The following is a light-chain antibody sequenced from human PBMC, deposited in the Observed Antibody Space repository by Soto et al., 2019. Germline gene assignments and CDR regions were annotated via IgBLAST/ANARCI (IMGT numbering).Light chain of an antibody. V-gene: IGKV1-5*03. CDR3: QQYNSYSPT. CDR2: KAS. J-gene: IGKJ1*01. Sequence: DIQMTQSPSTLSASEGDRVTITCRASQSISTWLAWYQQEPGKAPKLLIHKASSLQSGVPSRFSGSGSGTDFTLTISSLHPDDFATYYCQQYNSYSPTFGQRTKVDI. CDR1: QSISTW.